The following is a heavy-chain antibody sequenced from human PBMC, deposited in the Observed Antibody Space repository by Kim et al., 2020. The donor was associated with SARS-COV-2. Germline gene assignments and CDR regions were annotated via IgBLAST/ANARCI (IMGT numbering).Heavy chain of an antibody. J-gene: IGHJ6*02. CDR3: ARIPWYAVWSGMDV. CDR1: GGSFSGYY. Sequence: SETLSLTCAVYGGSFSGYYWSWIRQPPGKGLEWIGEINHSGSTNYNPSLKSRVTISVDTSKNQFSLKLSSVTAADTAVYYCARIPWYAVWSGMDVWGQGTTVTVSS. CDR2: INHSGST. V-gene: IGHV4-34*01. D-gene: IGHD2-8*01.